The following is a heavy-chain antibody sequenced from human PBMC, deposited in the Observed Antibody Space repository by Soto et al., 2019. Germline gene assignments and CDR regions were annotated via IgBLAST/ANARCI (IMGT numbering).Heavy chain of an antibody. Sequence: QVQLMQSGAEVKNPGSSVKVSCTASGDTFSNYAISWVRQAPGQGLEWMGGIMSIFGTPNYAQKFQGRVRITADESTSTADMDLSSLTSEDSAMYYWATTKRPAISVAGNYQYYYGVDVWGQGTTVSVSS. D-gene: IGHD6-19*01. CDR2: IMSIFGTP. V-gene: IGHV1-69*01. CDR3: ATTKRPAISVAGNYQYYYGVDV. J-gene: IGHJ6*02. CDR1: GDTFSNYA.